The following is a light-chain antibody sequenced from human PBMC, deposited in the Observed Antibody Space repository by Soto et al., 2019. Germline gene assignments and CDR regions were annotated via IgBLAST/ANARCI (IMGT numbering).Light chain of an antibody. V-gene: IGLV2-14*01. CDR2: DVS. CDR1: SSDVGGYNY. J-gene: IGLJ3*02. Sequence: QSALTQPASVSGSPGQSITISCTGTSSDVGGYNYVSWYQQHPGKAPKLMIYDVSNRPSGVPNRFSGSKSGNTASLTISGLQAEDEADYYCRSYTSSSTDWVFGGGTKVTVL. CDR3: RSYTSSSTDWV.